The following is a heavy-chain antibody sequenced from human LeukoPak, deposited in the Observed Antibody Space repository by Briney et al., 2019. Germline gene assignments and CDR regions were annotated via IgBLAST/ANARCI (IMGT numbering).Heavy chain of an antibody. CDR1: GGSISSSSYY. CDR3: ARGNIVGGTFTN. D-gene: IGHD1-26*01. J-gene: IGHJ4*02. CDR2: IYYSGST. Sequence: SETLSLTCTVSGGSISSSSYYWGWIRQPPGKGLEWIGNIYYSGSTNYNPSLKSRLTISVDTSNIQFSLKLSSVTAADTAVYYCARGNIVGGTFTNWGQGTLVTVSS. V-gene: IGHV4-39*07.